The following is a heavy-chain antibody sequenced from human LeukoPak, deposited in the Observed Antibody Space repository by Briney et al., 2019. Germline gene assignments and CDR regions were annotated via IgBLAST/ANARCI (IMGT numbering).Heavy chain of an antibody. Sequence: SVKVSCKASGGTFSSYAISWVRQAPGQGLEWMGRIIPILGIANYAQKFQGRVTITADKSTSTAYMGLSSLRSEDTAVYYCASVSYSSSWYRDYWGQGALVTVSS. J-gene: IGHJ4*02. V-gene: IGHV1-69*04. CDR1: GGTFSSYA. CDR3: ASVSYSSSWYRDY. D-gene: IGHD6-13*01. CDR2: IIPILGIA.